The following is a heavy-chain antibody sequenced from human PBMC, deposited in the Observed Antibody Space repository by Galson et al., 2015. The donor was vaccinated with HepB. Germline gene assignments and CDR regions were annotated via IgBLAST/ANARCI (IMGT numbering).Heavy chain of an antibody. Sequence: SLRLSCAASGFTFRSYGIHWVRQAPGKGLEWLGVIWYDGSEKYFADSVKGRFTISRDNSKKTVYLQMNSLRAEDTAVYYCARDWRFGQLLRIDDAFDVWGQGTMVTVSS. J-gene: IGHJ3*01. D-gene: IGHD3-10*01. CDR1: GFTFRSYG. CDR2: IWYDGSEK. V-gene: IGHV3-33*01. CDR3: ARDWRFGQLLRIDDAFDV.